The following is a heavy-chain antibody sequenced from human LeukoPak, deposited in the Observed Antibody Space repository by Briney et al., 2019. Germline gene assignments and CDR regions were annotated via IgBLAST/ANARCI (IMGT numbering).Heavy chain of an antibody. CDR2: ISSSSSYI. V-gene: IGHV3-21*01. Sequence: GGSLRLSCAASEFTFSSYSMNWVRQAPGKGLEWVSSISSSSSYIYYADSVKGRFTISRDNAKNSLYLQMNSLRAEDTAVYYCARVHYDFWSGYTAYYMDVWGKGTTVTVSS. D-gene: IGHD3-3*01. CDR1: EFTFSSYS. J-gene: IGHJ6*03. CDR3: ARVHYDFWSGYTAYYMDV.